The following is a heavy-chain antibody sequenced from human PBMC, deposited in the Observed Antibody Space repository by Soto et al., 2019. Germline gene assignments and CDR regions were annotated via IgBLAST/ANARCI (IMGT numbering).Heavy chain of an antibody. Sequence: EVQLLESGGGLVQPGGSLRLSCAASGFTFSSYAMSWVSQAPGKGLEWVSAISGSGGSTYYADSVKGRFTISRDNSNNTLYLQMNSLRAEDTAVYYCAKAPGDIVVVPAASPFDPWGQGTLVTVSS. D-gene: IGHD2-2*01. CDR3: AKAPGDIVVVPAASPFDP. CDR1: GFTFSSYA. CDR2: ISGSGGST. J-gene: IGHJ5*02. V-gene: IGHV3-23*01.